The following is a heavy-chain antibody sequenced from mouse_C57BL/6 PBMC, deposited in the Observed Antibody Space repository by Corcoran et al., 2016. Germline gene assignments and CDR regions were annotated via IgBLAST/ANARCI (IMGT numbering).Heavy chain of an antibody. CDR3: ARGDDYDYDGGRGYALDY. J-gene: IGHJ4*01. V-gene: IGHV9-3*01. Sequence: QIQLVQSGPEQKKTGETVKISCKDSGYNFTTSGMSWVKQAPGKGLKWMGWINTYSGVPTYADDFKGRFAFSLETSASTAYLQINNLKNEDTATYFCARGDDYDYDGGRGYALDYWGQGTSVTVSS. D-gene: IGHD2-4*01. CDR2: INTYSGVP. CDR1: GYNFTTSG.